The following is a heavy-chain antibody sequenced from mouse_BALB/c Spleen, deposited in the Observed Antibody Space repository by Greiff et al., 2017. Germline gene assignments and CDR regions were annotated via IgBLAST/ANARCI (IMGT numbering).Heavy chain of an antibody. Sequence: EVQGVESGGGLVQPGGSRKLSCAASGFTFSDYGMAWVRQAPGKGPEWVAFISNLAYSIYYADTVTGRFTISRENAKNTLYLEMSSLRSEDTAMYYCARGYGSTLYAMDYWGQGTSVTVSS. CDR1: GFTFSDYG. CDR2: ISNLAYSI. CDR3: ARGYGSTLYAMDY. D-gene: IGHD1-1*01. V-gene: IGHV5-15*02. J-gene: IGHJ4*01.